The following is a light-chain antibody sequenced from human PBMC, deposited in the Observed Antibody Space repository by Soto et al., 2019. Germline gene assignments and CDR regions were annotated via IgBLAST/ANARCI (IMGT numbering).Light chain of an antibody. CDR3: SSYASSNTII. CDR1: SSDVGGYTL. V-gene: IGLV2-14*01. Sequence: QSALTQPASVSGSPGQSITISCSGTSSDVGGYTLVSWYQQHPGKAPKLMIYDVSNRPSGVSNRFSGSKSVNTASLTISGLQAEDEADYYCSSYASSNTIIFGTGTKVTVL. J-gene: IGLJ1*01. CDR2: DVS.